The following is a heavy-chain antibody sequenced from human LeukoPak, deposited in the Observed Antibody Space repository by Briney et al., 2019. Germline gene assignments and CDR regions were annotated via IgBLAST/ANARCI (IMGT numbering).Heavy chain of an antibody. V-gene: IGHV3-74*01. CDR1: GFTFSSYW. J-gene: IGHJ4*02. CDR3: ASGSLMYYYDSSGRPFDY. CDR2: INSDGSST. Sequence: PGGSLRLSCAASGFTFSSYWMHWVRQAPGKGLVWVSRINSDGSSTNYADSVKGRFTISRDNAKNTLYLQMNSLRAEDTAVYYCASGSLMYYYDSSGRPFDYWGQGTLVTVSS. D-gene: IGHD3-22*01.